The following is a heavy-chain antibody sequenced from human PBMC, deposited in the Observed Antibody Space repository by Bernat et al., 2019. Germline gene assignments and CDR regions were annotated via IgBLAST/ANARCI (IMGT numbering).Heavy chain of an antibody. J-gene: IGHJ3*02. Sequence: EVQLVQSGAEVKKPGESLRISCKGSGYSFTSYWISWVRQMPGKGLAWMGRIDPSDSYTNYSPSFQGHVTISADKSISTAYLQWSSLKASDTAMYYCARHLGIVVVPAATNDAFDIWGQGTMVTVSS. CDR1: GYSFTSYW. D-gene: IGHD2-2*01. CDR3: ARHLGIVVVPAATNDAFDI. V-gene: IGHV5-10-1*03. CDR2: IDPSDSYT.